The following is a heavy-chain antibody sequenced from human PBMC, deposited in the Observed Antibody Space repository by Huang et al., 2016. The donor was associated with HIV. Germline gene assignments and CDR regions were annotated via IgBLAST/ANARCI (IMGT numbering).Heavy chain of an antibody. CDR3: ARGGSYFDF. CDR2: INQSRST. D-gene: IGHD1-1*01. Sequence: QVQLHQWGAGLLKPSETLSLTCAVYNGSLSGYYWTWIRQSPGKGLGWVGDINQSRSTKYNLSLKGRAIISLDTSKNQFSLKVWSVTAADTAVYYCARGGSYFDFWGQGTLVTV. J-gene: IGHJ4*02. CDR1: NGSLSGYY. V-gene: IGHV4-34*01.